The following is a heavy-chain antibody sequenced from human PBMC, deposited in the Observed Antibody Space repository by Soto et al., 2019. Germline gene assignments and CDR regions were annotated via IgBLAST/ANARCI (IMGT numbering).Heavy chain of an antibody. CDR3: ARTNRYFALDY. CDR2: ISYDGSNK. Sequence: QVQLVESGGGVVQPGRSLRLSCAASGFTFSSYAMHWVRQAPGKGLEWVAVISYDGSNKYYADSVKGRFTISRDNSKNTLYLQMNSLRAEDTAVYYCARTNRYFALDYWGQGTLVTVSS. J-gene: IGHJ4*02. D-gene: IGHD3-9*01. V-gene: IGHV3-30-3*01. CDR1: GFTFSSYA.